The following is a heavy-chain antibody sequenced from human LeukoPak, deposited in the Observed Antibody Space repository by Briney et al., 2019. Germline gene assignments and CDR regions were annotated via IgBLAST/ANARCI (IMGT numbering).Heavy chain of an antibody. V-gene: IGHV3-23*02. CDR2: ISGSGGST. Sequence: GGFLRLSCAASGITYSSYAMSWVRQAPGKGLEWVSGISGSGGSTYYGDSVKGRFTISRDNSKDTLYLQMNSLRADDTAVYYCAKEGYDSYGYYHWGQGTLVTVSS. CDR3: AKEGYDSYGYYH. D-gene: IGHD5-18*01. J-gene: IGHJ5*02. CDR1: GITYSSYA.